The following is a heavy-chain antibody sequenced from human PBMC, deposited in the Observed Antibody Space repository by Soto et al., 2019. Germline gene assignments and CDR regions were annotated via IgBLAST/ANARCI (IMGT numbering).Heavy chain of an antibody. Sequence: PSETLSLTCAVSGGSISSYHWSWIRQPPGKGLEWIGYIYYSGSTNYNPSLKSRVTISVDTSKNQFSLKLSSVTAADTAVYYCARRYGVYFDYWGQGTLVTVS. J-gene: IGHJ4*02. D-gene: IGHD4-17*01. V-gene: IGHV4-59*08. CDR1: GGSISSYH. CDR3: ARRYGVYFDY. CDR2: IYYSGST.